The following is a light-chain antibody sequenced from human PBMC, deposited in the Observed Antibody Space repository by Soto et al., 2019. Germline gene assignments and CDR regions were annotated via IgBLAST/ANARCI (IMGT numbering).Light chain of an antibody. CDR1: SSDIGSYTY. CDR2: EVD. Sequence: QSVLTQPASVSGSPGQSITISCTGTSSDIGSYTYVSWYQQHPGKVPKLMIYEVDNRPSGVSNRFSGSKSGNTASLTISGLQADDEADYYCSTYTRTTTPLVFGGGTKVTVL. V-gene: IGLV2-14*01. J-gene: IGLJ2*01. CDR3: STYTRTTTPLV.